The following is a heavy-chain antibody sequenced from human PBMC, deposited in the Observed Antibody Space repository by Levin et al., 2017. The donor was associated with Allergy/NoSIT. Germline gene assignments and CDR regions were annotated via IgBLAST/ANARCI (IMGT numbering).Heavy chain of an antibody. CDR1: GFTFSSYG. Sequence: GGSLRLSCAASGFTFSSYGMHWVRQAPGKGLEWVAVISYDGSNKYYADSVKGRFTISRDNSKNTLYLQMNSLRAEDTAVYYCAKDYYDFWSGYFPIYYYYYGMDVWGQGTTVTVSS. CDR2: ISYDGSNK. V-gene: IGHV3-30*18. CDR3: AKDYYDFWSGYFPIYYYYYGMDV. J-gene: IGHJ6*02. D-gene: IGHD3-3*01.